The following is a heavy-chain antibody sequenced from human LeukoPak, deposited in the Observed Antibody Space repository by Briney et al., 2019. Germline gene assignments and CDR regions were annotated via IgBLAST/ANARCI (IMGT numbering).Heavy chain of an antibody. V-gene: IGHV3-74*01. J-gene: IGHJ4*02. Sequence: GGSLRLSCEASGFTFTSFWMHWVRQAPGKGPVWVSRIDHEGKTADYADSVKGRFSISRDNAKNTLYLQMNSLRVEDTAVYYCAKKLDYFDSSNYYGHLGQGTLVSVSS. CDR2: IDHEGKTA. CDR3: AKKLDYFDSSNYYGH. D-gene: IGHD3-22*01. CDR1: GFTFTSFW.